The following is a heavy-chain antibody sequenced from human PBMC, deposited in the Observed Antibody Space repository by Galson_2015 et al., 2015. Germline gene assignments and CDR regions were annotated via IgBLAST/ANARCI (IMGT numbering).Heavy chain of an antibody. CDR1: GFTSSTYW. V-gene: IGHV3-7*05. Sequence: SLRLSCAASGFTSSTYWMSWVRQAPGKGLAWVATIKEDGSEKNYLDSVRGRFTIPRDDAKKSLYLQMNSLRVDDTAVYYCARERGDWGPFDYWGQGTLVTVSS. J-gene: IGHJ4*02. CDR3: ARERGDWGPFDY. D-gene: IGHD7-27*01. CDR2: IKEDGSEK.